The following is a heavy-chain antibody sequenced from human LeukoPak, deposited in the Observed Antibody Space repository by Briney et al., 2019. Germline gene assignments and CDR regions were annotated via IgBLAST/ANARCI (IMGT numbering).Heavy chain of an antibody. J-gene: IGHJ5*02. Sequence: GGSLRLSCAGSGFTFSRYAMSWVRHVPGKGLEWVSAITGSGSEIFSTDSVKGRFTISRDNAKNTLYLQMNNLRAEDTAIYYCAKDRFGSGGPNWFGPWGQGTLVPVSS. D-gene: IGHD3-10*01. V-gene: IGHV3-23*01. CDR1: GFTFSRYA. CDR3: AKDRFGSGGPNWFGP. CDR2: ITGSGSEI.